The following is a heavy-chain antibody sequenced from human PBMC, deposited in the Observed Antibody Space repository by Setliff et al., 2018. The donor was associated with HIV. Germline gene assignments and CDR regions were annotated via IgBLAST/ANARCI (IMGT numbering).Heavy chain of an antibody. CDR3: ARLIHTGLLYFDF. CDR2: IYSSGTT. CDR1: GVSISDHY. J-gene: IGHJ4*02. D-gene: IGHD2-8*02. Sequence: PSETLSLTCSVSGVSISDHYWSWIRQPPGKGLEWIGYIYSSGTTQYNPSVESRVTMSLDTSRDQFSLNLRSVTAADTAVYFCARLIHTGLLYFDFWGLGTLVTVSS. V-gene: IGHV4-4*09.